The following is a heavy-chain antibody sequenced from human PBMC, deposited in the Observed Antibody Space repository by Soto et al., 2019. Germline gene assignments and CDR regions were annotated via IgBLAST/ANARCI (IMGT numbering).Heavy chain of an antibody. J-gene: IGHJ6*02. CDR1: GFTFSNAW. V-gene: IGHV3-15*01. D-gene: IGHD3-22*01. Sequence: PGGSLRLSCAASGFTFSNAWMSWVRQAPGKGLEWVGRIKSKTDGGTTDYAAPVKGRFTISRDDSKNTLYLQMNSLKTEDTAVYYCTTDGYPFYYGMDVWGQGTTVTVSS. CDR3: TTDGYPFYYGMDV. CDR2: IKSKTDGGTT.